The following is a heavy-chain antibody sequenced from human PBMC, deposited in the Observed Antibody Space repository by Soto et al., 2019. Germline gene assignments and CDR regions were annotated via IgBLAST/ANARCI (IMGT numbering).Heavy chain of an antibody. V-gene: IGHV4-31*03. D-gene: IGHD2-8*01. CDR1: GGSISSSGYY. J-gene: IGHJ6*02. CDR2: IYYSGST. CDR3: ASRVFAGTDYGLDV. Sequence: VQLQESGPGLVRPSQTLSLTCTVSGGSISSSGYYWSWIRQRPGKGLEWIGYIYYSGSTYYNSSLESRVTISRDTSKTQFSLKLNSVTAADTAVYYCASRVFAGTDYGLDVWGQGTTVTVSS.